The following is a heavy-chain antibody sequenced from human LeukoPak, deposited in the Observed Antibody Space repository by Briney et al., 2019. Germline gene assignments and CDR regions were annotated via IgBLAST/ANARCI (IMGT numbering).Heavy chain of an antibody. CDR1: GFTFSSYW. CDR2: INSDGSST. Sequence: GGSLRLSCAASGFTFSSYWMHWVRQAPGKGLVWVSRINSDGSSTSYADSVNGRFTISRDNAKNTLYLQMNSLRAEDTAVYYCARAGTGYYDFWSGYYTSVYFDYWGQGTLVTVSS. D-gene: IGHD3-3*01. V-gene: IGHV3-74*01. CDR3: ARAGTGYYDFWSGYYTSVYFDY. J-gene: IGHJ4*02.